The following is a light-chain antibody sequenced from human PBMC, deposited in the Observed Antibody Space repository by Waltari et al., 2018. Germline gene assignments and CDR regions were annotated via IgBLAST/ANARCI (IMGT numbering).Light chain of an antibody. Sequence: QSALTQPASVSGSLGQSITISCTGTSLDVGTYKFFPWYHQHPGKVPKLIIYDATDRPSGVSSRFSGSKSGNTASLTISGLQAEDEGDYYCNSYTTSGTVVFGGGTKLTVL. J-gene: IGLJ2*01. V-gene: IGLV2-14*03. CDR3: NSYTTSGTVV. CDR2: DAT. CDR1: SLDVGTYKF.